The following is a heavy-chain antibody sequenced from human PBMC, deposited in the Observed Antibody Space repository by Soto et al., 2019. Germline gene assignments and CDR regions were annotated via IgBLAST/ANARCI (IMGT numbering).Heavy chain of an antibody. CDR1: GGTFSSYA. CDR3: ASPEGSSGYYRGGRYYYGMDV. V-gene: IGHV1-69*13. D-gene: IGHD3-22*01. CDR2: IIPIFGTA. J-gene: IGHJ6*02. Sequence: SVKVSCKASGGTFSSYAISWVRQAPGQGLEWMGGIIPIFGTANYAQKFQGRVTVTADESTSTAYMELSSLRSEDTAVYYCASPEGSSGYYRGGRYYYGMDVWGQGTTVTVSS.